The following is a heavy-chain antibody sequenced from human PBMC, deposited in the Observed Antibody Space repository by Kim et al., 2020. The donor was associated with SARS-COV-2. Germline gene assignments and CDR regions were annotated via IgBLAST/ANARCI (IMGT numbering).Heavy chain of an antibody. Sequence: GGSLRLSCAASGFTVSSNHMSWVRQAPGKGLEWVSLLHRDGRTFYADSVEGRFTISRDISKNTLYLHMNSLRVEDTAMYYCARDAMAPFAPYDYWGQGTLVTVSS. CDR2: LHRDGRT. V-gene: IGHV3-53*01. D-gene: IGHD6-19*01. J-gene: IGHJ4*02. CDR1: GFTVSSNH. CDR3: ARDAMAPFAPYDY.